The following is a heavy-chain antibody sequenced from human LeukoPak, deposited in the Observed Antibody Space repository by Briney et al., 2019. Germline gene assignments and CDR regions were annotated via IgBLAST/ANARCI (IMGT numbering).Heavy chain of an antibody. V-gene: IGHV3-30*03. CDR3: ARDSWDAFDI. CDR2: ISYDGSNK. Sequence: PGRSLRLSCAASGFTFSSYGMHWVRQAPGKGLEWVAVISYDGSNKYYADSVKGRFTISRDNAKNSLYLQMNSLRAEDTAVYYCARDSWDAFDIWGQGTMVTVSS. J-gene: IGHJ3*02. CDR1: GFTFSSYG.